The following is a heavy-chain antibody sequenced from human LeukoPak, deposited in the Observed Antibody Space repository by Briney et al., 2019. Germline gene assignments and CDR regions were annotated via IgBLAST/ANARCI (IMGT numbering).Heavy chain of an antibody. CDR3: AREAGYGMDV. V-gene: IGHV3-30*03. J-gene: IGHJ6*02. D-gene: IGHD6-19*01. Sequence: GGSLRLSCAASEFTFSSYGMHWVRQAPGKGLGWVAVMSYDGSGKYYADSVKGRFTISRDNSKSTLYLQMNSLRAEDTAVYYCAREAGYGMDVWGQGTTVTVSS. CDR1: EFTFSSYG. CDR2: MSYDGSGK.